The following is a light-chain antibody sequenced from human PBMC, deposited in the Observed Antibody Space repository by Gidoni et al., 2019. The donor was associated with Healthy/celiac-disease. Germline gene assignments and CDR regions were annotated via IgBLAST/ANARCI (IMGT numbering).Light chain of an antibody. CDR3: QQYNNWPPLT. V-gene: IGKV3-15*01. J-gene: IGKJ4*01. CDR1: QSVSSN. Sequence: EIVMTQSPATLSVSPGERATLSCRSSQSVSSNLPWYQQKPGQAPRLLIYGASTRATGSPARFSGSGSGTEFTLTISSLQSEDFAVYYCQQYNNWPPLTFGGGTKVEIK. CDR2: GAS.